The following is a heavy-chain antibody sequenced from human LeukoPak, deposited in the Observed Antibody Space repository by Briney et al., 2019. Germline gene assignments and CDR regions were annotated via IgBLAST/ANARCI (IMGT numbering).Heavy chain of an antibody. CDR3: ARGQKLGF. J-gene: IGHJ4*02. CDR2: IKQDGSDK. V-gene: IGHV3-7*01. D-gene: IGHD6-13*01. Sequence: GGSLRLSCVASGFTFSSFWMSWVRQAPGKGLEWVANIKQDGSDKYYVDSVKGRFTISRDNAKNSLYLQMNSQGAEDTAVYYCARGQKLGFWGQGTLVTGSS. CDR1: GFTFSSFW.